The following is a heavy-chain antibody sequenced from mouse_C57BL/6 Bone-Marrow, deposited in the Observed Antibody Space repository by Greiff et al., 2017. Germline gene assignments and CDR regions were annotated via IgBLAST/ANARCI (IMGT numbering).Heavy chain of an antibody. J-gene: IGHJ2*01. CDR3: ARASIYYDYDDFDY. CDR2: IYPGDGDT. CDR1: GYAFSSSW. D-gene: IGHD2-4*01. V-gene: IGHV1-82*01. Sequence: VQLQQSGPELVKPGASVKISCKASGYAFSSSWMNWVKQRPGKGLEWIGRIYPGDGDTNYNGKFKGKATLTADKSSSTAYMQLSSLTSEDSAVYFCARASIYYDYDDFDYWGQGTTLTVSS.